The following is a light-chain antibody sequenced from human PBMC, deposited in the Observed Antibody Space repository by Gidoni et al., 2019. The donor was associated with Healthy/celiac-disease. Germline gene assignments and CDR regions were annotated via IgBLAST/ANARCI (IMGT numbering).Light chain of an antibody. V-gene: IGKV2-28*01. CDR3: MQALQTPT. CDR1: QGLLHSNGYNY. Sequence: DIVVTQSPLSLPVTPGEPASISCRSSQGLLHSNGYNYLDWYLQKPGQSPQLLIYLGYNRASGVPDRFSGSGSGTDFTLKISRVEAEDVGVYYCMQALQTPTFGQGTKLEIK. CDR2: LGY. J-gene: IGKJ2*01.